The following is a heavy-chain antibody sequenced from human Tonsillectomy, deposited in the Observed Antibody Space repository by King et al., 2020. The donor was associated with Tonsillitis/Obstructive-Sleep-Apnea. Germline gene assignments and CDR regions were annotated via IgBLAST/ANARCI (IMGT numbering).Heavy chain of an antibody. CDR2: IKSKTAGATT. J-gene: IGHJ4*02. D-gene: IGHD3-22*01. CDR1: GFTFSNAW. V-gene: IGHV3-15*07. CDR3: TIGVGHFDSSVYYFDY. Sequence: VQLVESGGGLVKPGGSLRLSCAASGFTFSNAWMNWVRQAPGKGLEWVGRIKSKTAGATTDYAAPAKGRFTIPRDDSKNTLYLQMNSLKTEDTAVYYCTIGVGHFDSSVYYFDYWGQGTLFTVSS.